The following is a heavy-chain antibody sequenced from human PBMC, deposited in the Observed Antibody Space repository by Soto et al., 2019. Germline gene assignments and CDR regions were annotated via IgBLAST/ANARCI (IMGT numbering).Heavy chain of an antibody. J-gene: IGHJ6*02. CDR3: ARDVEWELVELRYQYSALVV. V-gene: IGHV1-18*01. Sequence: QVQLVQSGAEVKKPGASVQVSCKASGYTFTDYTISWVRQAPGQGLEWMGWISAYSGHTNFAQRFQGRVTLTTDTSTSTAYMELRSLRSGDTAVYYCARDVEWELVELRYQYSALVVWGQGTTVTVSS. D-gene: IGHD1-26*01. CDR1: GYTFTDYT. CDR2: ISAYSGHT.